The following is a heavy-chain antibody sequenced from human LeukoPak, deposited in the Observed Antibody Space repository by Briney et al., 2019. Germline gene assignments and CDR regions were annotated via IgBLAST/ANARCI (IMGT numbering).Heavy chain of an antibody. Sequence: WVRQPPGKGLEWIGRIYYSGSTYYNPSLKSRVTISVDTSKNQFSLKLSSVTAADTAVYYCARTSYDAFDIWGQGTMVTVSS. D-gene: IGHD2-2*01. CDR2: IYYSGST. V-gene: IGHV4-39*07. J-gene: IGHJ3*02. CDR3: ARTSYDAFDI.